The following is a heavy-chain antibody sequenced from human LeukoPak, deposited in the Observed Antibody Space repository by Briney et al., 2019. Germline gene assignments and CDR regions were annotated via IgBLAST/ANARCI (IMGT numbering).Heavy chain of an antibody. D-gene: IGHD6-13*01. J-gene: IGHJ4*02. CDR2: ISSSSSYI. V-gene: IGHV3-21*01. Sequence: GGSLRLSCAASGFTFSSYSMNWVRQAPGKGLEWVSSISSSSSYIYYADSVKGRFTISRDNAKNSLYLQMNSLRAEDTAVYYCARAGGRDSSSWYSPDYYFDYWGQGTLVTVSS. CDR1: GFTFSSYS. CDR3: ARAGGRDSSSWYSPDYYFDY.